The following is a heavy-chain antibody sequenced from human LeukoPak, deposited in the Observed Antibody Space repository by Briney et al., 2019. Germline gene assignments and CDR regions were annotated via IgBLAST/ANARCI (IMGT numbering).Heavy chain of an antibody. V-gene: IGHV1-18*01. D-gene: IGHD3-10*01. CDR3: ARGVGIWFGKHHPFDH. CDR2: ISGYNGNT. J-gene: IGHJ4*02. CDR1: GYTFTNYG. Sequence: ASVKVSCKASGYTFTNYGISWVRQAPGQGLEWMGWISGYNGNTKYAQKFQGRVTMTTDTSTSTAYMELTSLRSDDTAMYYCARGVGIWFGKHHPFDHWGQGTLVTVSS.